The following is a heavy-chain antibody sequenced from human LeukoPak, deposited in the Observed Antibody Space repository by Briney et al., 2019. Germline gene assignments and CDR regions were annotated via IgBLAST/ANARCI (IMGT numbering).Heavy chain of an antibody. D-gene: IGHD4-11*01. V-gene: IGHV3-7*01. CDR1: GFTFSTYW. J-gene: IGHJ4*02. Sequence: GGSLRLSCAASGFTFSTYWMSWVRQAPGKGLEWVANIKQDGSEKYYVDSVKGRFTISRDNAKNSLYVQMNSLRAEDTAVYYCARVDITVTTLRPSTFDYWGQGTLVTVSS. CDR3: ARVDITVTTLRPSTFDY. CDR2: IKQDGSEK.